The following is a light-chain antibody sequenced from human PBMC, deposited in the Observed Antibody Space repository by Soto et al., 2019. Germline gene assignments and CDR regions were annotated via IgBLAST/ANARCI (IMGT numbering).Light chain of an antibody. CDR2: GAS. CDR1: QDIRNN. J-gene: IGKJ4*01. Sequence: DIQMTQSPSTLSASVGDRVTITCQASQDIRNNLNWYQQKPGKAPKLLIYGASNLETGVPSRFSGSGSGTDFTLTIISLQPEDISTYYCQQYDDLITFGGGTKVEIK. V-gene: IGKV1-33*01. CDR3: QQYDDLIT.